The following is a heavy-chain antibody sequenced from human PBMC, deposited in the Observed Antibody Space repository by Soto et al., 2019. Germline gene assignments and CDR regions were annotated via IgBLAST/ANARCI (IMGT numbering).Heavy chain of an antibody. J-gene: IGHJ6*02. CDR1: GGSFSGYY. D-gene: IGHD2-21*01. Sequence: QVQLQQWGAGLLKPSETLSLTCAVYGGSFSGYYWSWIRQPPGKGLEWIGEINHSGSTNYNPSLKSRVTISVDTSKNQSSLKLSSVTAADTAVYYCARGRDGYNYDYYGMDVWGQGTTVTVSS. CDR3: ARGRDGYNYDYYGMDV. V-gene: IGHV4-34*01. CDR2: INHSGST.